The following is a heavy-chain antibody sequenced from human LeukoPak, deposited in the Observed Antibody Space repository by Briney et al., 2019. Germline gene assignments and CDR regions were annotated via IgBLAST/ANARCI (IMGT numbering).Heavy chain of an antibody. J-gene: IGHJ3*02. V-gene: IGHV2-5*02. Sequence: SGPTLVNPTQTLTLTCTFSGFSLSTSGVGVGWIRQPPGKALEWLALTYWDDDKRYSPSLKSRLTITKDTSKNQVVLTMTNMDPVDTATYYCAHRGSRIAGATVAFDIWGQGTMVTVSS. CDR2: TYWDDDK. CDR1: GFSLSTSGVG. CDR3: AHRGSRIAGATVAFDI. D-gene: IGHD6-13*01.